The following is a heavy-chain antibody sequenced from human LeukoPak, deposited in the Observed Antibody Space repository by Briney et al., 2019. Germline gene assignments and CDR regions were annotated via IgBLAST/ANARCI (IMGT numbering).Heavy chain of an antibody. CDR2: IYYSGST. V-gene: IGHV4-59*08. D-gene: IGHD6-13*01. CDR1: GGSISTYY. CDR3: ARGIAAAGTFDY. Sequence: SETLSLTCTVSGGSISTYYWSWVRQPPGKGLEWIGYIYYSGSTNYNPSLKSRVTISVDTSKNQFSLKLSSVTAADTAVYYCARGIAAAGTFDYWGQGTLVTVSS. J-gene: IGHJ4*02.